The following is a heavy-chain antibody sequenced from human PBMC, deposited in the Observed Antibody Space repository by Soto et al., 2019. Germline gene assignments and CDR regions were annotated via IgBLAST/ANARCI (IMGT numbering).Heavy chain of an antibody. D-gene: IGHD6-13*01. CDR2: INPNSGGT. CDR3: ARAISSSWLFDY. CDR1: GYTFTGYY. J-gene: IGHJ4*02. V-gene: IGHV1-2*04. Sequence: GASVKVSCKASGYTFTGYYMHWVRQAPGQGLEWMGWINPNSGGTNYAQEFQGWVTMTRDTSISTAYMELSRLRSDDTAVYYCARAISSSWLFDYWGQGTLVTVSS.